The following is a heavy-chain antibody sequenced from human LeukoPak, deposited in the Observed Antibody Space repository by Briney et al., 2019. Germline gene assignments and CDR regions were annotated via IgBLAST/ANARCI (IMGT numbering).Heavy chain of an antibody. D-gene: IGHD3-10*01. CDR3: AKDTYGSGSYRGYFDY. CDR2: VNKDGSEE. CDR1: GFTFSDFA. V-gene: IGHV3-7*03. J-gene: IGHJ4*02. Sequence: GGSLRLSCAASGFTFSDFAMIWVRQAPGKGLEWVASVNKDGSEEYYVDSVKGRFTISRDNAKNSLYLQMNSLRAEDTTLYYCAKDTYGSGSYRGYFDYWGQGTLVTVSS.